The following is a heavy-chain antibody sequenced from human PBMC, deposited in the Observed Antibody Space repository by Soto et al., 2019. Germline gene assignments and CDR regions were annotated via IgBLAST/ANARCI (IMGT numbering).Heavy chain of an antibody. CDR2: ISGSGGST. CDR1: GFTFSSYA. V-gene: IGHV3-23*01. D-gene: IGHD7-27*01. Sequence: GGSLRLSCAAAGFTFSSYAMSWVRQAPGKGLEWVSAISGSGGSTYYADSVKGRFTISRDNSKNTLYLQMNSLRAEDTAVYYCAKWKTGVVNWGYFDYWGQGTLVIVSS. CDR3: AKWKTGVVNWGYFDY. J-gene: IGHJ4*02.